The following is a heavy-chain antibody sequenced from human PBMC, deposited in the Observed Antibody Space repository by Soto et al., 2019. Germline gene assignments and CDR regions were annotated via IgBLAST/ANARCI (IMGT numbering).Heavy chain of an antibody. V-gene: IGHV4-31*03. Sequence: ASETLSLTCTVSGGSISSGGYYWSWIRQHPGKGLEWIGYIYYSGSTYYNPSLKSRVTISVDTSKNQFSLKLSSVTAADTAVYYCAREVKMYCSGGSCYQYYFDYWGQGTLVTVSS. CDR1: GGSISSGGYY. D-gene: IGHD2-15*01. CDR3: AREVKMYCSGGSCYQYYFDY. CDR2: IYYSGST. J-gene: IGHJ4*02.